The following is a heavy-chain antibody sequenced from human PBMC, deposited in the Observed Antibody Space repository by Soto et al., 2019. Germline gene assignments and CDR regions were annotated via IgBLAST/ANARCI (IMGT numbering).Heavy chain of an antibody. CDR3: ARHGFYGDYSSNYFDP. Sequence: LKISCKGSGYSFSNWWIAWVRQMPGKGLEYMGIIYPSDSQTRYSPSFQGQVTISADKSISTAYLQWSSLKASDTAIYYCARHGFYGDYSSNYFDPWGQGTLVTVSS. J-gene: IGHJ5*02. D-gene: IGHD4-17*01. CDR1: GYSFSNWW. CDR2: IYPSDSQT. V-gene: IGHV5-51*01.